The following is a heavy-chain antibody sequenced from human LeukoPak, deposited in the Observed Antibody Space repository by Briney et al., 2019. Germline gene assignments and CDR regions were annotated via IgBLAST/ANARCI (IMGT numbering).Heavy chain of an antibody. Sequence: SETLSLTCAVYGGSFSGYYWSWIRQPPGKGLEWIGEISHSGSTNYNPSLKSRVTISVDTSKNQFSLKLSSVTAADTAVYYCARAGYSYGYGYYYMDVWGKGTTVTVSS. J-gene: IGHJ6*03. CDR1: GGSFSGYY. V-gene: IGHV4-34*01. D-gene: IGHD5-18*01. CDR2: ISHSGST. CDR3: ARAGYSYGYGYYYMDV.